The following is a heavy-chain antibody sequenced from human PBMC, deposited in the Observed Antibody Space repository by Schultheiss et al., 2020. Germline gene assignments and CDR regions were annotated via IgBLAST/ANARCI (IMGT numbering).Heavy chain of an antibody. CDR3: TRAGGKGTVDY. J-gene: IGHJ4*02. Sequence: GGSLRLSCAASGFTFSSHWMSWVRQGPGKGLEWVAIINQDGSQKYYVDSVKGRLTISRDNARNSLYLQMNSLRAEDTAVYYCTRAGGKGTVDYWGQGTLVTVSS. CDR2: INQDGSQK. V-gene: IGHV3-7*01. CDR1: GFTFSSHW. D-gene: IGHD2-8*02.